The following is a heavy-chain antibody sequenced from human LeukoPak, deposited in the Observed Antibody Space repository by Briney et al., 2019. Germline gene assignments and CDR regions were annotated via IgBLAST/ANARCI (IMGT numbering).Heavy chain of an antibody. V-gene: IGHV3-33*06. CDR2: IWYDGSNK. CDR3: AEDLKPSYSSGCLDY. D-gene: IGHD6-19*01. J-gene: IGHJ4*02. Sequence: GGSLRLSCAASGFTFSSYGMHWVRQAPGKGLEWVAVIWYDGSNKYYGDSVKGRFTISRDNSKNTLYLQMNSLRAEDTAVYYCAEDLKPSYSSGCLDYWGQGTLVTVSS. CDR1: GFTFSSYG.